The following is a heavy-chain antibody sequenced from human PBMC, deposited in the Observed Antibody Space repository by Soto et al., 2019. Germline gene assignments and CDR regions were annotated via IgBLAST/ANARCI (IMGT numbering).Heavy chain of an antibody. V-gene: IGHV3-64D*06. CDR3: VKSRGGNNFDFFD. CDR2: VRGNGDPP. J-gene: IGHJ4*02. CDR1: GFTFSSYA. D-gene: IGHD5-12*01. Sequence: GGSLRLSCSASGFTFSSYAMHWVRQAPGKGLEYVSGVRGNGDPPFYADSVKGRFTISRDNSKNTLYLQMSGLSADDTAVYYCVKSRGGNNFDFFDWGQGALVTVSS.